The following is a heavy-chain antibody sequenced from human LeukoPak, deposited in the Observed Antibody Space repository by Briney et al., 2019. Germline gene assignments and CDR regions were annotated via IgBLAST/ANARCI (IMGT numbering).Heavy chain of an antibody. Sequence: ASVKVSCKAFGYTFTSNYMHWVRQAPGQGPEWMGVISPSGGSTTYAQKFQGRVTLTRDMSTSTDYLELSSLRSEDTAVYYCARDLRPIYQQMVRGPGAFDIWGQGTMVTVSS. CDR1: GYTFTSNY. CDR3: ARDLRPIYQQMVRGPGAFDI. D-gene: IGHD3-10*01. J-gene: IGHJ3*02. CDR2: ISPSGGST. V-gene: IGHV1-46*01.